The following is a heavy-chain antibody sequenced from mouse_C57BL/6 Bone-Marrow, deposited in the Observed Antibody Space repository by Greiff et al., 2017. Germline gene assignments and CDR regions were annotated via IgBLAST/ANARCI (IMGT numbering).Heavy chain of an antibody. J-gene: IGHJ3*01. Sequence: EVKLVESGGGLVTPGGSLKLSCAASGFTFSDYGMHWVRQAPEKGLEWVAYISSGSSTIYYADTVKGRFTISRDNDKNTLFLQMTSLRSEDTAMYYCARGEYGSSFAYWGQGTLVTVSA. CDR2: ISSGSSTI. CDR3: ARGEYGSSFAY. V-gene: IGHV5-17*01. CDR1: GFTFSDYG. D-gene: IGHD1-1*01.